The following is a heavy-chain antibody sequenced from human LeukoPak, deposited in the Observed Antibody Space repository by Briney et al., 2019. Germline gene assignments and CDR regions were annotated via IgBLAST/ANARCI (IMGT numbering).Heavy chain of an antibody. J-gene: IGHJ4*02. CDR3: ARYSNYVSYFDY. CDR1: GGSISSSSYY. V-gene: IGHV4-39*01. CDR2: IYYSGST. Sequence: SETLSLTCTVSGGSISSSSYYWGWIRQPPGKVLEWIGSIYYSGSTYYNPSLKSRVTISVDTSKNQFSLKLSSVTAAGTAVYYCARYSNYVSYFDYWGQGTLVTVSS. D-gene: IGHD4-11*01.